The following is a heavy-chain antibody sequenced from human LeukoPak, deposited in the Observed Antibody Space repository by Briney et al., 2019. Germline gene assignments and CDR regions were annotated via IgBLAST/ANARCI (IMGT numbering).Heavy chain of an antibody. Sequence: GGSLRLSSVVSGFSLRTYAMRWGRQAPGRGLEWVPTIRGGGFSRYYADSVKGRVSSSRDDSKNTISLEVDNLGVTHTAIYYCAKHKGGGLGNDAFDMWGPGTMLIVSS. J-gene: IGHJ3*02. D-gene: IGHD3-10*01. CDR1: GFSLRTYA. V-gene: IGHV3-23*01. CDR3: AKHKGGGLGNDAFDM. CDR2: IRGGGFSR.